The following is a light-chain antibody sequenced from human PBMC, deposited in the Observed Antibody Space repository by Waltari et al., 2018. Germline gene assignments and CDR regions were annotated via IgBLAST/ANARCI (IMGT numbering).Light chain of an antibody. Sequence: QSALTQPPSASGSPGQSVTISCTGTSGAIGSSNSVSWYQQHPGRAPKLMIYEVTKRPSGVPDRFSGSRSGNTASLTVSGLQTEDEADYFCSSYADSNVLFGGGTKLTVL. CDR3: SSYADSNVL. CDR2: EVT. CDR1: SGAIGSSNS. J-gene: IGLJ2*01. V-gene: IGLV2-8*01.